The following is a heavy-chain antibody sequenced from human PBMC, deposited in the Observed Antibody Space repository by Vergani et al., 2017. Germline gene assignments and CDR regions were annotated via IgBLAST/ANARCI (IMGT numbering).Heavy chain of an antibody. CDR3: AKEGRDCSGGSCYSAIDY. CDR1: GFTFSSYE. Sequence: EVQLVESGGGLVQPGGSLRLSCAASGFTFSSYEMNWVRQAPGKGLEWVSVIYSGGSSTYYADSVKGRFTISRDNSKNTLYLQMNSLRAEDTAVYYCAKEGRDCSGGSCYSAIDYWGQGTLVTVSS. CDR2: IYSGGSST. D-gene: IGHD2-15*01. J-gene: IGHJ4*02. V-gene: IGHV3-23*03.